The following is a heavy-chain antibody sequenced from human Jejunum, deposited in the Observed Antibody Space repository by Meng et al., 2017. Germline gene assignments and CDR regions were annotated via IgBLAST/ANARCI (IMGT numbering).Heavy chain of an antibody. CDR3: ARGHPTYYYGSGNKFYFDS. V-gene: IGHV4-34*01. Sequence: SETLSLTCTLYGGSFSGYYWHWIRQPPGKGREWIGEINDSGSTNYNPSLKSRVTIAVDTSKNQFSLKLKSVTAADTALYYCARGHPTYYYGSGNKFYFDSWGQGALVTVSS. J-gene: IGHJ4*02. CDR1: GGSFSGYY. CDR2: INDSGST. D-gene: IGHD3-10*01.